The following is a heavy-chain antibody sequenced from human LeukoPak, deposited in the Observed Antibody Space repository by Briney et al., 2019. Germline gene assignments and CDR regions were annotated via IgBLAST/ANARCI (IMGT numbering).Heavy chain of an antibody. V-gene: IGHV4-61*02. CDR3: ASNTYCSGGSCNRI. D-gene: IGHD2-15*01. Sequence: SETLSLTCTVSGGSISSSGYYWSWIRQPAGKGLEWIGRIYTSGSTNYNPSLKSRVTMSVDTSKNQFSLKLSSVTAADTAVYYCASNTYCSGGSCNRIWGQGTLVTVSS. CDR1: GGSISSSGYY. CDR2: IYTSGST. J-gene: IGHJ4*02.